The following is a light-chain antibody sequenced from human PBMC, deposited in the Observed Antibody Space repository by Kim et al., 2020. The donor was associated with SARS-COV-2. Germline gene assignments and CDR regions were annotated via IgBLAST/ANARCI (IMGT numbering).Light chain of an antibody. CDR3: QQYYSTPLRAFT. CDR1: QSVLYSSNNKNY. Sequence: DIVMTQSPDSLAVSLGERATINCKSSQSVLYSSNNKNYLAWYQQKPGQPPKLLIYWASTRESGVPDRFSGSGSGTDFTLTISSLQAEDVAVYYCQQYYSTPLRAFTFGPGTKVDIK. V-gene: IGKV4-1*01. CDR2: WAS. J-gene: IGKJ3*01.